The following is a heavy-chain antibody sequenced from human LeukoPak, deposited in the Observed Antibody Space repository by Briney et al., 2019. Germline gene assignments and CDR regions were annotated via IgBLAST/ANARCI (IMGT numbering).Heavy chain of an antibody. V-gene: IGHV1-69*04. CDR2: IIPILGVA. CDR1: GGAFSSYA. Sequence: SVKVSCKASGGAFSSYAISWVRQAPGPGLEWMGMIIPILGVANYAQKFHGRVTITADKSTSTAYMELSSLRSEDTAVYYCARESYCSGGSCYSPWFDPWGQGTLVTVSS. D-gene: IGHD2-15*01. J-gene: IGHJ5*02. CDR3: ARESYCSGGSCYSPWFDP.